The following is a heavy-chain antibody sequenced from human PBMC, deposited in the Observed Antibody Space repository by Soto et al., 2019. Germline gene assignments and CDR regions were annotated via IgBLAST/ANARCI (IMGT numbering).Heavy chain of an antibody. Sequence: ASGKVSCKVSGYTLTELSMHWVRQAPGKGLEWMGGFDPEDGETIYAQKFQGRVTMTEDTSTDTAYMELSSLRSEDTAVYYCATGLNYYDSSGPYDWGQGTLVTVSS. V-gene: IGHV1-24*01. J-gene: IGHJ4*02. CDR1: GYTLTELS. D-gene: IGHD3-22*01. CDR3: ATGLNYYDSSGPYD. CDR2: FDPEDGET.